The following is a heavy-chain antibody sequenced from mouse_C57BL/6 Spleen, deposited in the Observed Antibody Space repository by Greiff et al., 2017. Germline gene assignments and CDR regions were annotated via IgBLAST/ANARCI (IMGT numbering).Heavy chain of an antibody. J-gene: IGHJ3*01. CDR1: GCTFTSYW. CDR3: ARGGTGTFAY. CDR2: IDPSDSYT. D-gene: IGHD4-1*01. V-gene: IGHV1-50*01. Sequence: VQLQQPGAELVKPGASVKLSCKASGCTFTSYWMQWVKQRPGQGLEWIGEIDPSDSYTNYNQKFKGKATLTVDTSSSTAYMQLSSLTSEDSAVYYCARGGTGTFAYWGQGTLVTVSA.